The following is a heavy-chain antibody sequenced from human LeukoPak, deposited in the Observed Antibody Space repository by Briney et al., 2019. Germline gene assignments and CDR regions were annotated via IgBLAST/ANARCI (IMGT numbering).Heavy chain of an antibody. V-gene: IGHV4-39*01. CDR2: MYYSGGT. D-gene: IGHD2-2*01. Sequence: PGGSLRLSCAASGFTFSSYAMSWIRQPPGKGLEWIGSMYYSGGTYYNPSLKSRVTISIETSKNQFSLKLNSVTAADTAVYYCARLVRYCSTDTCYPFDYWGQGTLVTVSS. J-gene: IGHJ4*02. CDR1: GFTFSSYA. CDR3: ARLVRYCSTDTCYPFDY.